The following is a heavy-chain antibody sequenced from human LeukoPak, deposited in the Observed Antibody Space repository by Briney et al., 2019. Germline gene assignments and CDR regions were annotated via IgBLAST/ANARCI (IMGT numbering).Heavy chain of an antibody. Sequence: GGSLRLSCAASGFTFSGHWMSWVRQAPGKGLEWVANINQGGSDKYYVDSVKGRFTISRDNANNLLYLQMDSLRGEDTAVYYCTRDRSRAEDDWGQGTLVTVSS. J-gene: IGHJ4*02. D-gene: IGHD1-14*01. V-gene: IGHV3-7*01. CDR1: GFTFSGHW. CDR2: INQGGSDK. CDR3: TRDRSRAEDD.